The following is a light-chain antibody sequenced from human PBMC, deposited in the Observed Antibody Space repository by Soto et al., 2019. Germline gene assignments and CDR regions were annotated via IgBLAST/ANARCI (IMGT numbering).Light chain of an antibody. J-gene: IGKJ4*01. CDR2: GAS. CDR1: QSVRSNF. V-gene: IGKV3-20*01. CDR3: HQYGSSPLT. Sequence: EIVLTQSPGTLSLSPGERATLSCRASQSVRSNFLAWYQQKPGQAPRLLIYGASGRATGIPDRFSGSGSGTDFTLTISRLEPEDFAVYYCHQYGSSPLTFGGGTKVDIK.